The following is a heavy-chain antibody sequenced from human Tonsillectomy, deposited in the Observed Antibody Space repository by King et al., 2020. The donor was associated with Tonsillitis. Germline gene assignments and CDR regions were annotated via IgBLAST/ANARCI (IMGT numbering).Heavy chain of an antibody. J-gene: IGHJ4*02. CDR1: GFTFSSYW. D-gene: IGHD3-22*01. CDR2: IKQDGSEK. CDR3: AREADYYDSSGYPAD. V-gene: IGHV3-7*01. Sequence: LQLVESGGGLVQPGGSLRLSCAASGFTFSSYWMSWVRQAPGKGLEGVANIKQDGSEKYYVDSVKGRFTISRDNAKNSLYLQMNSLRAEDTAVYYCAREADYYDSSGYPADWGQGTLVTVSS.